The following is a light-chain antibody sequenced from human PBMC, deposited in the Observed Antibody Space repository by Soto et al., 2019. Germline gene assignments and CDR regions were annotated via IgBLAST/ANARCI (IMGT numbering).Light chain of an antibody. V-gene: IGLV2-14*03. Sequence: QSALTQPASVSGSPGQSITISCAGTSADVGGYNYVSWYQHHPGKAPKLMIYDVTNRPSGVSNRFSGSKSGNTASLTISGLQAEDEPDYYCSSYTSSRTHVVFGGGTKLTVL. CDR1: SADVGGYNY. J-gene: IGLJ2*01. CDR3: SSYTSSRTHVV. CDR2: DVT.